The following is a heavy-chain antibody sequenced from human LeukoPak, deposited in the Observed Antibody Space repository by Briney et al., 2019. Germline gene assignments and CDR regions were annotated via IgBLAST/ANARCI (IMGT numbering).Heavy chain of an antibody. CDR2: IYHSGST. D-gene: IGHD2-15*01. J-gene: IGHJ4*02. CDR1: GGSIRSGGYS. Sequence: PSQTLSLTWAVSGGSIRSGGYSWSWIRQPPGKGLEWIGHIYHSGSTYYNPSLKSRVSISADRSKNQFSLKLSSVTAADTAVYYCARSPGYCSGGSCYSTPYFDRWGQGTLVTVSS. V-gene: IGHV4-30-2*01. CDR3: ARSPGYCSGGSCYSTPYFDR.